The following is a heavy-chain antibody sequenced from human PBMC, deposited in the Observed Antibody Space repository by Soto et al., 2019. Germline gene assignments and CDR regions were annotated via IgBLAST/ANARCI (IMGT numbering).Heavy chain of an antibody. J-gene: IGHJ4*02. CDR3: ASTITMVRGVIGWDYYFDY. Sequence: SETLSLTCTVSGGSISSYYWSWIRQPPGKGLEWIGYIYYSGSTNYNPSLKSRVTISVDTSKNQFSLKLSSVTAADTAVYYCASTITMVRGVIGWDYYFDYWGQGTLVTVSS. D-gene: IGHD3-10*01. CDR2: IYYSGST. CDR1: GGSISSYY. V-gene: IGHV4-59*08.